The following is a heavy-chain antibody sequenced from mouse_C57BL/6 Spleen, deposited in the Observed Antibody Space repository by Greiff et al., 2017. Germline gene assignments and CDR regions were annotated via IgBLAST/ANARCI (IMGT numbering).Heavy chain of an antibody. J-gene: IGHJ3*01. CDR3: ARRGLFITTVVEGAWFAY. V-gene: IGHV5-17*01. D-gene: IGHD1-1*01. CDR1: GFTFSDYG. Sequence: EVQRVESGGGLVKPGGSLKLSCAASGFTFSDYGMHWVRQAPEKGLEWVAYISSGSSTIYYADPVKGRFTISRDNAKNTLFLQMTSLRSEDTAMYYCARRGLFITTVVEGAWFAYWGQGTLVTVSA. CDR2: ISSGSSTI.